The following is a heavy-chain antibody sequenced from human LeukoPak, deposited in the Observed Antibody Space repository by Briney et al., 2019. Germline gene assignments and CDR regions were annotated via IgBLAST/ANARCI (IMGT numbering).Heavy chain of an antibody. D-gene: IGHD6-13*01. V-gene: IGHV1-8*03. CDR3: ARGGGSSWSFDY. CDR1: GYTFTSYD. J-gene: IGHJ4*02. Sequence: ASVKVSCKASGYTFTSYDINWVRQATGQGLEWMGWMNPNSGNTGYAQKFQGRVTITRNTSISTAYMELSSLRSEDTAVYYCARGGGSSWSFDYWGQGTLVTISS. CDR2: MNPNSGNT.